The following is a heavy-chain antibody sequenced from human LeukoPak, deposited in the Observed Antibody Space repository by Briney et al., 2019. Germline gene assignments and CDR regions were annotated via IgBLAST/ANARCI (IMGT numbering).Heavy chain of an antibody. V-gene: IGHV3-74*01. Sequence: GGSLRLSCAASGFTFSSYWMHWVRQAPGKGLVWVSRINTDGSSTSYADSVKGRFTISRDNAKNTLYLQMNSLRAEDTAVYYCARDSYYYDSSGYYVYWGQGALVTVSS. J-gene: IGHJ4*02. D-gene: IGHD3-22*01. CDR2: INTDGSST. CDR3: ARDSYYYDSSGYYVY. CDR1: GFTFSSYW.